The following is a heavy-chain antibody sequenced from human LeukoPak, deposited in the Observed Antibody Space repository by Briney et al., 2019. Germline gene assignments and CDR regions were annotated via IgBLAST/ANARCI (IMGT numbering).Heavy chain of an antibody. J-gene: IGHJ4*02. V-gene: IGHV4-34*01. CDR3: AGGGGDFGAKFPPDY. CDR1: GGPLSCYY. Sequence: KPSETLSLTCGVCGGPLSCYYWPCVRQPPGKGLEWLGEINYSGSTNYNPSLESRLSIAVDTSKNQFSLRLNSAAAADTAVYYCAGGGGDFGAKFPPDYWGQGTLVTVSS. CDR2: INYSGST. D-gene: IGHD4-23*01.